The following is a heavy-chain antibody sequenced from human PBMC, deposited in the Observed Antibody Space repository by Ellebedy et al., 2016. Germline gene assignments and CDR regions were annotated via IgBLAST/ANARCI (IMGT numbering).Heavy chain of an antibody. CDR1: GFTFSGYW. V-gene: IGHV3-15*07. CDR3: VNEFKGSFDF. Sequence: GGSLRLSCAASGFTFSGYWMNWVRQAPGKGLEWVGLIKSKTNGGTTDYAPPVKGRFTISRDDSESTLYLQMNSLRTEDTAVYYCVNEFKGSFDFWGQGTLVTVSS. D-gene: IGHD1-1*01. J-gene: IGHJ4*02. CDR2: IKSKTNGGTT.